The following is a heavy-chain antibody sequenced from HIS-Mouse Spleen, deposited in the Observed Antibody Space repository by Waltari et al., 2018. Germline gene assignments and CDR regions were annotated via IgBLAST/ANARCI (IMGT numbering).Heavy chain of an antibody. D-gene: IGHD6-19*01. J-gene: IGHJ4*02. CDR3: AKASSGWLDY. CDR1: GFTFYRYV. CDR2: ISYDGSNK. Sequence: QVQLVESGGGVVQPGGPLRLPRAASGFTFYRYVWPGVRQAPGKGLEWVAVISYDGSNKYYADSVKGRFTISRDNSKNTLYLQMNSLRAEDTAVYYCAKASSGWLDYWGQGTLVTVSS. V-gene: IGHV3-30*18.